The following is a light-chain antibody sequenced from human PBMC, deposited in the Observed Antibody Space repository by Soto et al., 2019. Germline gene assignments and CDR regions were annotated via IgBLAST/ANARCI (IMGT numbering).Light chain of an antibody. CDR2: AAS. J-gene: IGKJ5*01. CDR1: QGISSY. Sequence: DIQMTQSPSAMSAYVGDRFTITCRASQGISSYLNWYQQKPGKAPKLLIYAASSLQSGVPSRFSGSGSGTDFTLTISSLQPEDFAVYYCQQYGTSPITFGQVTRLEI. CDR3: QQYGTSPIT. V-gene: IGKV1-39*01.